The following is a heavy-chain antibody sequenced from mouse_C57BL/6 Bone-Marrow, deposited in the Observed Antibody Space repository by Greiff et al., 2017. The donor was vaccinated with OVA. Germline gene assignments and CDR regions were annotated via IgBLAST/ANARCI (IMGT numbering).Heavy chain of an antibody. CDR1: GYTFTSYG. CDR2: IYPRSGNT. J-gene: IGHJ3*01. V-gene: IGHV1-81*01. CDR3: ARRKFWGNPFAY. D-gene: IGHD2-1*01. Sequence: QVQLQQSGAELARPGASVKLSCKASGYTFTSYGISWVKQRTGQGLEWIGEIYPRSGNTYYNEKFKGKATLTADKSSSTAYMELRSLTSEDSAVYLCARRKFWGNPFAYWGQGTLVTVSA.